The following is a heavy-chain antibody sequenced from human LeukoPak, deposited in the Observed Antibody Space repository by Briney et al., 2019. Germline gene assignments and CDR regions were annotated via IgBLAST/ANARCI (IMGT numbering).Heavy chain of an antibody. CDR2: ISADESDI. CDR1: GRMFITYS. J-gene: IGHJ3*02. CDR3: ATQDGHTFLDAVVI. D-gene: IGHD5-24*01. V-gene: IGHV3-30*04. Sequence: GGSLKLSRAASGRMFITYSMHWVRLAAGKGLEWLSMISADESDITYTDSVKGRFTTSRDNSKNTLYLQMTSLRPEDTALYYCATQDGHTFLDAVVIWGHGTMLIVSS.